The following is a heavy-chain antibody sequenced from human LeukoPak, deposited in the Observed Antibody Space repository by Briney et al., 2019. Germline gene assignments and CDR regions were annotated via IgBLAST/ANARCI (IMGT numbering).Heavy chain of an antibody. D-gene: IGHD2-15*01. J-gene: IGHJ4*02. CDR3: ASLDSVGYYFDY. V-gene: IGHV3-7*01. CDR1: GFTFSSYW. Sequence: GGSLRLSCAASGFTFSSYWMSWVRQAPGKGLEWVANIKQDGSEKYYVDSVKGRFTISRDNAKNSLYPQMNSLRAEDTAVYYCASLDSVGYYFDYWGQGTLVTVSS. CDR2: IKQDGSEK.